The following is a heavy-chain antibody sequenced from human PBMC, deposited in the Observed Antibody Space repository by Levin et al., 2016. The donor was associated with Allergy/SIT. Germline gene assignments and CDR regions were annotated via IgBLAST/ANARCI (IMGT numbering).Heavy chain of an antibody. CDR2: TRAYRGET. Sequence: WVRQAPGQGLEWVGMTRAYRGETQYAQSFQDRVTMTTDTSANTAYMELRSLKSDDTAVYYCARRREDYGDYVDYWGQGTLVTVSS. CDR3: ARRREDYGDYVDY. J-gene: IGHJ4*02. D-gene: IGHD4-17*01. V-gene: IGHV1-18*01.